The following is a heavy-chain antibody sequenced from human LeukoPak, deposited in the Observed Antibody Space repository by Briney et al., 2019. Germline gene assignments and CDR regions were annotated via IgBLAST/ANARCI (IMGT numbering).Heavy chain of an antibody. Sequence: QPGGSLRLSCAASGFTFSSYAISWVRQAPGKGLEWVSAISGSGGDTYYADSVKGRFTISRDNSKNTLYLQMNSLRAEVTAVYYCAKWRVGGDPYYYGMDVWGQGTTVTVSS. CDR1: GFTFSSYA. D-gene: IGHD3-10*01. CDR2: ISGSGGDT. CDR3: AKWRVGGDPYYYGMDV. J-gene: IGHJ6*02. V-gene: IGHV3-23*01.